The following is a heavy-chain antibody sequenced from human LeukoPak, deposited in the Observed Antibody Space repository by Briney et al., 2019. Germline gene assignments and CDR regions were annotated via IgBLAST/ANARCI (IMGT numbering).Heavy chain of an antibody. Sequence: SETLSLTCTVSGGSISSSSYYWGWLRQPPGKGREWFGSIYYSESTYYNPSLKSRVTISVDTSKNQFSLKLSSVTAADTAVYYCARDRGYYDSSGYYPGDFDYWGQGTLVTVSS. D-gene: IGHD3-22*01. CDR1: GGSISSSSYY. J-gene: IGHJ4*02. CDR3: ARDRGYYDSSGYYPGDFDY. V-gene: IGHV4-39*07. CDR2: IYYSEST.